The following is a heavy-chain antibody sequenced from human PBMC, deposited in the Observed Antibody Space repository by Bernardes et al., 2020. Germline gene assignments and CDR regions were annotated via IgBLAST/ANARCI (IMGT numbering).Heavy chain of an antibody. CDR2: IKRNTDGRTS. Sequence: GGSLRLSCAASGFTFSNAWMSWVRQAPGKGLEWVGRIKRNTDGRTSVYAAPVKGSFTISSADSKNTLYLQMNSLKTEDTAVYYCTTDLRQRLEVMYYFDYGCKGSLVTVSS. CDR3: TTDLRQRLEVMYYFDY. J-gene: IGHJ4*02. V-gene: IGHV3-15*01. CDR1: GFTFSNAW. D-gene: IGHD1-1*01.